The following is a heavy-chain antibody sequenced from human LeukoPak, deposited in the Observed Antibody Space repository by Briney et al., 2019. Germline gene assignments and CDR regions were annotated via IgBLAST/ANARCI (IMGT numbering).Heavy chain of an antibody. D-gene: IGHD2-2*01. CDR3: ARDQGYCSSTSCYPTFDY. CDR1: GFTFNSYA. J-gene: IGHJ4*02. CDR2: ITYDGSNN. Sequence: GGSLRLSCAASGFTFNSYAMHWVRQAPGKGLERVAVITYDGSNNYYADSVKGRFTISRDNSKNTLYLQMISLRAEDTAVYYCARDQGYCSSTSCYPTFDYWGQGTLVTVSS. V-gene: IGHV3-30-3*01.